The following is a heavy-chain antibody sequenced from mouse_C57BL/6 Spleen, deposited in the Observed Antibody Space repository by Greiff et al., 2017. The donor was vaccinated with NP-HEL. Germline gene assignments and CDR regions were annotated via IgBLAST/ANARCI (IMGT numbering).Heavy chain of an antibody. Sequence: QVQLQQSGAELVRPGSSVKLSCKASGYTFTSYWMHWVKQRPIQGLEWIGNIDPSDSETHYNQKFKDKATLTVDKSSSTAYMQLSSLTSEDSAVYYCARGGYSNGFDYWGPGTTLTVAS. CDR3: ARGGYSNGFDY. CDR2: IDPSDSET. J-gene: IGHJ2*01. V-gene: IGHV1-52*01. CDR1: GYTFTSYW. D-gene: IGHD2-5*01.